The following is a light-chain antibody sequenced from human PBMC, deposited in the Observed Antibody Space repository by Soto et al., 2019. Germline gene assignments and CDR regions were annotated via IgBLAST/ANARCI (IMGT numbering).Light chain of an antibody. J-gene: IGKJ1*01. CDR2: GVS. Sequence: EIVLTQSPVALSLSPGERATLSCRASQSVSSTLLTWYQQKPGQAPRLLIYGVSSRATGIPDRFSGRGSGTDVTRTISRREPEDFAVDFCQHYGDSSWTFGQGTRVEIK. V-gene: IGKV3-20*01. CDR1: QSVSSTL. CDR3: QHYGDSSWT.